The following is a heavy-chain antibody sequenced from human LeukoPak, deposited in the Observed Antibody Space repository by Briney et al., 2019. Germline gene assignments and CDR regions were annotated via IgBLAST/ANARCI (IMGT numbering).Heavy chain of an antibody. CDR3: AKEFGDGYNLYYFDY. V-gene: IGHV3-23*01. CDR1: GFTFSSYA. J-gene: IGHJ4*02. D-gene: IGHD5-24*01. Sequence: GGSLRLSCAASGFTFSSYAMSWVRQAPGKGXXXXXXXSGSGGSTYYADSVKGRFTISRDNSKNTLYLQMNSLRAEDTAVYYCAKEFGDGYNLYYFDYWGQGTLVTVSS. CDR2: XSGSGGST.